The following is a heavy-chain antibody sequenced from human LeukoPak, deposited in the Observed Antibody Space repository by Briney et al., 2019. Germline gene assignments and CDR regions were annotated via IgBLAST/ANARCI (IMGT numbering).Heavy chain of an antibody. Sequence: GGSLRLSCVAFGFIFSDFGMNWVRQVPGKGLEWVAFISSRGTSTFYADSVKGRFTISRDTAKKSLDLQMTSLRADDTAAYYCVRGTDCSATTCYPLSAFDYWGQGTLVTVSS. CDR1: GFIFSDFG. CDR2: ISSRGTST. CDR3: VRGTDCSATTCYPLSAFDY. D-gene: IGHD2-8*02. J-gene: IGHJ4*02. V-gene: IGHV3-21*04.